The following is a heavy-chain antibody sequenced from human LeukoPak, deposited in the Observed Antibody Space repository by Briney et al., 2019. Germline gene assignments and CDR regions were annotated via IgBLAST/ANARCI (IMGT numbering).Heavy chain of an antibody. CDR3: ARDYYHRSGGGL. J-gene: IGHJ4*02. V-gene: IGHV3-69-1*01. CDR1: GFTFSNYP. CDR2: ISSSSDI. Sequence: GGSLRLSCAASGFTFSNYPMNWVRQAPGKGLEWVSSISSSSDIYYADSVKGRFTISRDNAKNSLYLQMNSLRAEDTAVYYCARDYYHRSGGGLWGQGTLVTVSS. D-gene: IGHD3-22*01.